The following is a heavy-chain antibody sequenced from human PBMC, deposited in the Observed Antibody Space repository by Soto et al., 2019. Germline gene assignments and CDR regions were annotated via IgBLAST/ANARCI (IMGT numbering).Heavy chain of an antibody. CDR1: GGSISSSSYY. D-gene: IGHD7-27*01. CDR3: ARSMKTGKNFDY. J-gene: IGHJ4*02. CDR2: IYYSGST. V-gene: IGHV4-61*05. Sequence: SETLSLTCTVSGGSISSSSYYWGRIRQPPGKGLEWIGYIYYSGSTNYNPSLKSRVTISVDTSKNQFSLKLSSVTADDTAVYYCARSMKTGKNFDYWGQGTLVTVSS.